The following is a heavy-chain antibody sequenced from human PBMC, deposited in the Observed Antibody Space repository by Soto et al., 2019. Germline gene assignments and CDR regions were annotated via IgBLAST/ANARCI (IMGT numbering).Heavy chain of an antibody. V-gene: IGHV1-69*01. Sequence: QVQVVQSGVEVRRPGSSVKVSCKASGDTFKNCVISWVRQAPGQGLEWMGGIIPLFGTTDFAQRFQGRLTITTDESTTTAYMELSRRRSEDTATYYGAAELGFGKLSVVWGQGTTVIVSS. CDR3: AAELGFGKLSVV. CDR1: GDTFKNCV. D-gene: IGHD3-10*01. J-gene: IGHJ6*02. CDR2: IIPLFGTT.